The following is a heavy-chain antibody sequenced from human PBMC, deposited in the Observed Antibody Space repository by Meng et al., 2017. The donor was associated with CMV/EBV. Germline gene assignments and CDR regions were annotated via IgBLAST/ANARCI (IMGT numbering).Heavy chain of an antibody. D-gene: IGHD1-26*01. Sequence: CAASGGSISSSNWWSWVRQPPGKGLEWIGEIYHSGSTNYNPSLKSRVTISVDKSKNQFSLKLSSVTAADTAVYYCASEVGATTAFDYWGQGTLVTVSS. CDR2: IYHSGST. V-gene: IGHV4-4*02. CDR1: GGSISSSNW. J-gene: IGHJ4*02. CDR3: ASEVGATTAFDY.